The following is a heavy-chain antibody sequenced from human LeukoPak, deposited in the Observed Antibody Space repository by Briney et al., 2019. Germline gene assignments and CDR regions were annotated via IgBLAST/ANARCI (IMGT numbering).Heavy chain of an antibody. D-gene: IGHD3-16*02. Sequence: SSETLSLTCTVSGGSITFGSYYWTWIRQPAGKGLEWIGRIYTSGRTFYNPSLKSRVTTSMDTSMNQFSLRLNSVTAADTAVYYCARARVIPASFDDWGQGALVTVSS. J-gene: IGHJ4*02. CDR2: IYTSGRT. CDR1: GGSITFGSYY. CDR3: ARARVIPASFDD. V-gene: IGHV4-61*02.